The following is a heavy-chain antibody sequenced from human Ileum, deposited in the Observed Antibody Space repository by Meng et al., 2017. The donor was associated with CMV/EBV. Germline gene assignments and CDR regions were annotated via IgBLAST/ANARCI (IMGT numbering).Heavy chain of an antibody. Sequence: LQEAGHDRWKLSETRSPTLGVPGGSISSNSCSWIRQPAGKGLEWVARISISGRTNYNPSLKSRVTMSVDTSKNQFSLNLSSVTAADTAVYYCARGRATAFQSLDQDYFDYWGQGTLVTVSS. J-gene: IGHJ4*02. CDR1: GGSISSNS. V-gene: IGHV4-4*07. CDR2: ISISGRT. D-gene: IGHD5-12*01. CDR3: ARGRATAFQSLDQDYFDY.